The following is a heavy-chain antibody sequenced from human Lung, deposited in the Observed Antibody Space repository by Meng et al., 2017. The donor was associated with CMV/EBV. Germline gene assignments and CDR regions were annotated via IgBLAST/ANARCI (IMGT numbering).Heavy chain of an antibody. D-gene: IGHD3-22*01. CDR3: ARDYKYDTSPFDY. CDR1: GGSISSSDYY. V-gene: IGHV4-39*07. J-gene: IGHJ4*02. Sequence: LXXTVSGGSISSSDYYWAWLRQTPGKGLEDFGSIHYDGTTYYNPSLKSRVTMSLDASKNQLSLRLSSVTAADTAVYYCARDYKYDTSPFDYWGRGTXVTVAS. CDR2: IHYDGTT.